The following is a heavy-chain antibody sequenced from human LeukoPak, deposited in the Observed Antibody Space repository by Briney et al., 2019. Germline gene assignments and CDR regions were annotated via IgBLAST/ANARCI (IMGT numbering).Heavy chain of an antibody. D-gene: IGHD1-26*01. CDR3: ARAGIVGAKDAFDI. V-gene: IGHV1-2*04. J-gene: IGHJ3*02. CDR2: INPNSGGT. Sequence: ASVKVSCKASGYTFTGYYMHWVRQAPGHGLEWMGWINPNSGGTNYAQKFQGWVTMTRDTSISTAYMELSRLRSDDTAVYYCARAGIVGAKDAFDIWGQGTMVTVSS. CDR1: GYTFTGYY.